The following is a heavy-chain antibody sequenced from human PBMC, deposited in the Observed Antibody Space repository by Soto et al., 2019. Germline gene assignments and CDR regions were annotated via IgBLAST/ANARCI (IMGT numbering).Heavy chain of an antibody. CDR2: ISHSGST. CDR1: GDSINSSHW. CDR3: AARHFWSGPWTHTRLDY. J-gene: IGHJ4*02. V-gene: IGHV4-4*02. Sequence: KTSETLSLTGAVSGDSINSSHWWSWVRQPPGKGLEWIGQISHSGSTNYNPSLTSRVTISVDKSKNHFSLELTSVTAADTAVYYCAARHFWSGPWTHTRLDYWGQGTLVTVSS. D-gene: IGHD3-3*02.